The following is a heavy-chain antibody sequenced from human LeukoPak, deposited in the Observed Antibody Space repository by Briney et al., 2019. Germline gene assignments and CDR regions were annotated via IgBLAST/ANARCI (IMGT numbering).Heavy chain of an antibody. Sequence: SETLSLTCTVSGGSISTTNYYWGWIRQPPGRDLEWIGSIYSSGDTYYNPSLESRVTISVDTSKNQLSLKLTSATAADTSVYYCARHSGLRSPFDPWGQGTLVTVSS. J-gene: IGHJ5*02. V-gene: IGHV4-39*01. D-gene: IGHD3-3*01. CDR2: IYSSGDT. CDR1: GGSISTTNYY. CDR3: ARHSGLRSPFDP.